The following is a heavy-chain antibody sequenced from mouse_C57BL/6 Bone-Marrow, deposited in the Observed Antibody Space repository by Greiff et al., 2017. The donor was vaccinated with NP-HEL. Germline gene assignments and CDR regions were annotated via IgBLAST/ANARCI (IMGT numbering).Heavy chain of an antibody. D-gene: IGHD2-5*01. Sequence: QVQLQQSGPELVKPGASVKISCKASGYSFTSYYIHWVKQRPGQGLEWIGWIYPGSGNTKYNEKFKGKATLTADTSSSTAYMQLSSLTSEDSAVYYCARDYYSNSFYYAMDYWGQGTSVTVSS. CDR2: IYPGSGNT. V-gene: IGHV1-66*01. J-gene: IGHJ4*01. CDR1: GYSFTSYY. CDR3: ARDYYSNSFYYAMDY.